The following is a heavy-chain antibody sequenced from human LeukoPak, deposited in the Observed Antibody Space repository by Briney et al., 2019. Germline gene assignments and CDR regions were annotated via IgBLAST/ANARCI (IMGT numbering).Heavy chain of an antibody. CDR2: ISWNSGSI. CDR1: GFTFDDYA. V-gene: IGHV3-9*01. CDR3: AKDGGMYYYYGMDV. J-gene: IGHJ6*02. Sequence: GRSLRLSCAASGFTFDDYAMHWVRQAPGKGLEWVSGISWNSGSIGYADSVKGRFTISRDNAKNSLYLRMNSLRAEDTALYYCAKDGGMYYYYGMDVWGQGTTVTVSS. D-gene: IGHD3-16*01.